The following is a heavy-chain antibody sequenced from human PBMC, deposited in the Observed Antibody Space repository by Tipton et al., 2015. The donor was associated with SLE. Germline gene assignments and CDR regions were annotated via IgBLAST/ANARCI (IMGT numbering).Heavy chain of an antibody. V-gene: IGHV4-4*07. CDR2: IYASGST. D-gene: IGHD3-16*02. J-gene: IGHJ4*02. CDR3: ARREDLSSPVDS. Sequence: TLSLTCTVSDGSISDYYWTWIRQPAGEGLEWIGRIYASGSTNYNPSLRSRVAMSVDTSKSHFSLKLTSVTVADTAVYYCARREDLSSPVDSWGQGTLVTVSS. CDR1: DGSISDYY.